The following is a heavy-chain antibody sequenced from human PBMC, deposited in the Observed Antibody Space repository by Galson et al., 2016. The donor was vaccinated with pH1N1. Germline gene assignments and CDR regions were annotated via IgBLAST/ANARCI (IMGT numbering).Heavy chain of an antibody. CDR3: ARDQAIELSDAFDI. D-gene: IGHD1-7*01. J-gene: IGHJ3*02. CDR1: GFTFSRYS. CDR2: ISSSSSYI. Sequence: SLRLSCAASGFTFSRYSMNWVRQAPGKGLEWVSSISSSSSYIYYADSAKGRFTISRDNAKNSLYLQMNSLRAEDTAVYYCARDQAIELSDAFDIWGQGTMVTVSS. V-gene: IGHV3-21*01.